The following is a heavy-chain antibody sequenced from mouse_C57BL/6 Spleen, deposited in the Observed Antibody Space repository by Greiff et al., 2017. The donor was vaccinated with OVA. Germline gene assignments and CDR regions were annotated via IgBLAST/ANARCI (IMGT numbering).Heavy chain of an antibody. CDR3: TRAYSNYFDY. D-gene: IGHD2-5*01. V-gene: IGHV6-3*01. CDR2: IRLKSDNYAT. CDR1: GFTFSNYW. J-gene: IGHJ2*01. Sequence: EVQLVESGGGLVQPGGSMKLSCVASGFTFSNYWMNWVRQSPEKGLEWVAQIRLKSDNYATHYAESVKGRFTISRDDSKSSVYLQMNNLRAEDTGIYYCTRAYSNYFDYWGQGTTLTVSS.